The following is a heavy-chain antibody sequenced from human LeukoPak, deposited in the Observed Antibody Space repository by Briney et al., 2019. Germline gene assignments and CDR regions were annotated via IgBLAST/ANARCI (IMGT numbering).Heavy chain of an antibody. CDR2: IGGSGVT. CDR3: AKDRPEDV. V-gene: IGHV3-23*01. CDR1: GVTLNNYI. J-gene: IGHJ6*04. Sequence: PGGSLRLSCAAYGVTLNNYIMSWVRQPPGKGLEWVSLIGGSGVTDYGDSVKGRFTISRDNSRNTLYLQMNSLRAEDTAVYYCAKDRPEDVWGRGTTVTVSS.